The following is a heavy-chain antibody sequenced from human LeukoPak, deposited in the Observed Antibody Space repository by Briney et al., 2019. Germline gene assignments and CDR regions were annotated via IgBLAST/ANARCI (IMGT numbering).Heavy chain of an antibody. D-gene: IGHD3-10*01. V-gene: IGHV1-69*01. CDR1: GGTFSSYA. CDR3: ARVIEVRGVILGALDY. Sequence: SVKISCTASGGTFSSYAISWVRQAPGQGLEWMGGIIPIFGTANYAQKFQGRVTITADESTSTAYMELSSLRSGDTAVYYCARVIEVRGVILGALDYWGQGTLVTVSS. J-gene: IGHJ4*02. CDR2: IIPIFGTA.